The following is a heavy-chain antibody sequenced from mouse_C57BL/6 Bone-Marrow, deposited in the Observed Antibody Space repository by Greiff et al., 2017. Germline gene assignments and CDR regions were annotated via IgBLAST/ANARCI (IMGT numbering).Heavy chain of an antibody. Sequence: VQLKESGGGLVQPGGSLSLSCAASGFTFTDYYMSWVRQPPGKALEWLGFIRNKANGYTTEYSASVKGRFTISRDNSQSILYLQMNALRAEDSATYYCARSYSNPAWFAYWGQGTLVTVSA. CDR3: ARSYSNPAWFAY. D-gene: IGHD2-5*01. V-gene: IGHV7-3*01. CDR1: GFTFTDYY. CDR2: IRNKANGYTT. J-gene: IGHJ3*01.